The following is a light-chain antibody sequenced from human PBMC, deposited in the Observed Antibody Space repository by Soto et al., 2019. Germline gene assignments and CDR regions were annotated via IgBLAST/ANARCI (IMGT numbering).Light chain of an antibody. CDR3: CSYAGSSTFAV. Sequence: QSALTQPASVSGSPGQSITISCAGTSSDVGSYNLVSWYQHVPGKAPKPIIYEGRKRPSGVSNRFSGSKSGNPASLTISGLQAEDEADYYCCSYAGSSTFAVFGTGTKVTVL. V-gene: IGLV2-23*03. CDR1: SSDVGSYNL. CDR2: EGR. J-gene: IGLJ1*01.